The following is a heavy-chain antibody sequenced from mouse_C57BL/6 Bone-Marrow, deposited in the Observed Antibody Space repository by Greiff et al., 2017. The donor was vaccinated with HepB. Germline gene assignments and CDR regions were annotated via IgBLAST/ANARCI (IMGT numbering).Heavy chain of an antibody. CDR3: AKNYYGSSYVSYCDY. CDR1: GFSLTSYG. V-gene: IGHV2-5*01. J-gene: IGHJ2*01. CDR2: IWRGGST. Sequence: QVQLKQSGPGLVQPSQSLSITCTVSGFSLTSYGVHWVRQSPGKGLEWLGVIWRGGSTDYNAAFMSRLSITKDNSKSQVFFKMNSLQADDTAIYYCAKNYYGSSYVSYCDYWGQGTTLTVSS. D-gene: IGHD1-1*01.